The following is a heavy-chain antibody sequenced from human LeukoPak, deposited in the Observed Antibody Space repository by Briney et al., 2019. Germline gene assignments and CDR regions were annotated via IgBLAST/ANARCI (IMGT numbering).Heavy chain of an antibody. Sequence: SETLSLTCTVSGGSISSGGYYWSWIRQPPGKGLEWIGYICHSGSTYYNPSLKSRVTISVDRSKNQFSLKLSSVTAADTAVYYCARVSEYSSSFFFDYWGQGTLVTVSS. V-gene: IGHV4-30-2*01. CDR3: ARVSEYSSSFFFDY. D-gene: IGHD6-6*01. CDR2: ICHSGST. J-gene: IGHJ4*02. CDR1: GGSISSGGYY.